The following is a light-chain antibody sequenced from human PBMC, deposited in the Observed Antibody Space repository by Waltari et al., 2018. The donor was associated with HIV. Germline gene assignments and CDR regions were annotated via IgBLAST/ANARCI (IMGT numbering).Light chain of an antibody. CDR1: QRLRFRDGHHY. CDR3: MQVRYWPHT. J-gene: IGKJ2*01. CDR2: KFS. Sequence: DVLMTQSPLSLAVAVGPPASLSCKSNQRLRFRDGHHYLFWFQLRPGQSSRRRIYKFSYRDSGVARGCSGSWASTEFTLSITRVEAEDAGLYCCMQVRYWPHTLGQGTNLQV. V-gene: IGKV2-30*01.